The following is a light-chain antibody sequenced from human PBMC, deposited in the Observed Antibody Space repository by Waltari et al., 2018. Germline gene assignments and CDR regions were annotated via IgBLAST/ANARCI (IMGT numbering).Light chain of an antibody. CDR1: SSDVGSYNL. J-gene: IGLJ1*01. CDR3: CSYAGSSTL. CDR2: EGS. Sequence: QSALTQPASVSGSPGQSITISCTGPSSDVGSYNLVSWYQQHPGKAPKLMIYEGSKRPSGVSNRFSGSKSGNTASLTISGLQAEDEADYYCCSYAGSSTLFGTGTKVTVL. V-gene: IGLV2-23*01.